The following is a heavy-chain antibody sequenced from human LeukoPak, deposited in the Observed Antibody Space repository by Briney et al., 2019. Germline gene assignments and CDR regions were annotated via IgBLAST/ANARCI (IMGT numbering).Heavy chain of an antibody. CDR3: ARAGGPGYFDY. CDR2: INPNRGGT. D-gene: IGHD2-15*01. V-gene: IGHV1-2*02. J-gene: IGHJ4*02. CDR1: GYTFTGYY. Sequence: ASVKVSCKASGYTFTGYYMHWVRQAPGQGLEWMGWINPNRGGTNYAQKVQGRVTMTRDTSISTAYMELSRLRSDDTAVYYCARAGGPGYFDYWGQGTLVTVSS.